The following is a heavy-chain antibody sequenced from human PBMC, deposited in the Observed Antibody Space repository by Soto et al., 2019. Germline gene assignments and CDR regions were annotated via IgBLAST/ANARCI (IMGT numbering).Heavy chain of an antibody. CDR2: ISYDGSNK. CDR1: GFTFSSYA. V-gene: IGHV3-30-3*01. D-gene: IGHD3-22*01. CDR3: ARESKYYYDSSGHYPTHFDY. J-gene: IGHJ4*02. Sequence: QVQLVESGGGVVQPGRSLRLSCAASGFTFSSYAMHWVRQAPGKGLEWVAVISYDGSNKYYADSVKGRFTISRDNSKNTLYLQMNSLRAEDTAVYYCARESKYYYDSSGHYPTHFDYWGQGTLVTVSS.